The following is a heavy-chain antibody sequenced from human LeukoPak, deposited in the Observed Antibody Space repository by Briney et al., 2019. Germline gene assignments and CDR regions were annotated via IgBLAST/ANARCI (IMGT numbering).Heavy chain of an antibody. D-gene: IGHD3-9*01. CDR1: GFTVSSYY. Sequence: PGGSLRLSCAASGFTVSSYYMSWVRQAPGKGLEWVSVIYSGGSTYYADSVKGRFTISRDNSKNTLYLQMNSLRAEDTAVYYCARDLRYYDILTGYRYGMDVWGQGTTVTVSS. CDR3: ARDLRYYDILTGYRYGMDV. J-gene: IGHJ6*02. CDR2: IYSGGST. V-gene: IGHV3-66*01.